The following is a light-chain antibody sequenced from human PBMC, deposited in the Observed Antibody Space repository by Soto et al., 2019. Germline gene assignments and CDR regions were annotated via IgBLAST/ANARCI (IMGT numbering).Light chain of an antibody. CDR1: VGFYGL. Sequence: QSVLTQPASVSGSPGQSITMSCTDVGFYGLVSWYQQHPGKVPKLMIYDVTHRPSGVSDRFSGSKSGNTASLTISGVRPEDEADYYCCSYTDIALDVVFGGGTKLTVL. CDR3: CSYTDIALDVV. J-gene: IGLJ2*01. CDR2: DVT. V-gene: IGLV2-23*02.